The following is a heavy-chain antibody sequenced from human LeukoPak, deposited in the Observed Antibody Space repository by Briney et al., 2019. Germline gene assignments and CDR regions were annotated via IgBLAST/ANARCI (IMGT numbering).Heavy chain of an antibody. V-gene: IGHV4-59*01. D-gene: IGHD6-19*01. CDR3: AREAAYSSGWYGNFRH. Sequence: PSETLSLTCTVSGGSISSYYWSWIRQPPGKGLEWIGYIYYSGNTNYNPSLKSRVSISVDTSQNQFSLKLSSVTAADTAVYYCAREAAYSSGWYGNFRHWGQGTLLTVSS. CDR2: IYYSGNT. J-gene: IGHJ1*01. CDR1: GGSISSYY.